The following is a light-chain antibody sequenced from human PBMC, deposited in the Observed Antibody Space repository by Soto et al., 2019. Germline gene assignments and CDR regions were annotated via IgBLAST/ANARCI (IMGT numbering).Light chain of an antibody. CDR2: DVT. V-gene: IGLV2-11*01. CDR1: TSDVGGYNY. Sequence: QSALTQPRSVSGSPGQSVTISCTGTTSDVGGYNYVSWYQQHPSKAPKLIIYDVTKRPSGVPDRFSGSKSGNTASLTISGLQAEDEADYYCCSYAGRYSYVFATGTKAPS. J-gene: IGLJ1*01. CDR3: CSYAGRYSYV.